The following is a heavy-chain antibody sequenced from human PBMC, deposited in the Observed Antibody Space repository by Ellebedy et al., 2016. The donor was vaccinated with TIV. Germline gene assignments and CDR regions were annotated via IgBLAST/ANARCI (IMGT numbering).Heavy chain of an antibody. V-gene: IGHV1-2*06. D-gene: IGHD4-17*01. CDR2: INPSSGAT. J-gene: IGHJ4*02. Sequence: AASVTVSCKASGYTFTAYNMHWVRQAPGQGLEGMGRINPSSGATDYAQTFQARVTMTRATSISTAYLEVSRLRSDDTAVFYCARSAHYGDYDYWGQGTQVTVSS. CDR3: ARSAHYGDYDY. CDR1: GYTFTAYN.